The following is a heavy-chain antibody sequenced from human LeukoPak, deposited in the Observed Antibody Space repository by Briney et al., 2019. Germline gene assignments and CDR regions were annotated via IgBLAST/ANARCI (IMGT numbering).Heavy chain of an antibody. CDR1: GGTFNNSA. J-gene: IGHJ5*02. V-gene: IGHV1-69*05. CDR2: IMPLFGTA. CDR3: ARDVHGDYGSGWFDP. Sequence: SVKVSCKTSGGTFNNSAISLVRQAPGQGLDWLGGIMPLFGTAGYAQKFQGRVTITKDESTRTVYLELTSLTTDDTAVYYCARDVHGDYGSGWFDPWGQGTLVSVSS. D-gene: IGHD4-17*01.